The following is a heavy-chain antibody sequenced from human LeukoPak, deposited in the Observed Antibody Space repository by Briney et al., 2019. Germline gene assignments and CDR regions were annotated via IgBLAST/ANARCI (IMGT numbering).Heavy chain of an antibody. CDR3: ARLHLGPPDY. CDR2: IYYSGST. D-gene: IGHD7-27*01. J-gene: IGHJ4*02. V-gene: IGHV4-39*01. CDR1: GGSISSSSYY. Sequence: SETLSLTCTVSGGSISSSSYYWGWIRQPPGKGLEWIGSIYYSGSTYYNPSLKSRVTISVDTSKNQFSLKLSSVTAADTAVYYCARLHLGPPDYWGQGILVTVSS.